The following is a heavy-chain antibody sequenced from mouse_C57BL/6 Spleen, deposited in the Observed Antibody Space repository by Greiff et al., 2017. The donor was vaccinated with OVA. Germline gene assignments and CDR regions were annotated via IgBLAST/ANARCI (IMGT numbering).Heavy chain of an antibody. V-gene: IGHV1-26*01. D-gene: IGHD4-1*01. CDR2: INPNNGGT. CDR3: AREGWDAKGFDY. Sequence: EVQLQQSGPELVKPGASVKISCKASGYTFTDYYMNWVKQSHGKSLEWIGDINPNNGGTSYNQKFKGKATLTVAQSSSTAYMELRSLTVEDSSVYDSAREGWDAKGFDYWGQGTTLTVSS. CDR1: GYTFTDYY. J-gene: IGHJ2*01.